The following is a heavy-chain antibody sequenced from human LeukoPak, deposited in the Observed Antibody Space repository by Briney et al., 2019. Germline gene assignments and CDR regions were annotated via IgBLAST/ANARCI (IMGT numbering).Heavy chain of an antibody. D-gene: IGHD3-3*01. Sequence: PSETLSLTCTVSGGSISSGGYYWSWIRQPPGKGLEWIGYIYHSGSTYYNPSLKSRVTISVDRSKNQFSLKLSSVTAADTAVYYCARVLVGGVVIPLDAFDIWGQGTMVTVSS. V-gene: IGHV4-30-2*01. CDR1: GGSISSGGYY. J-gene: IGHJ3*02. CDR2: IYHSGST. CDR3: ARVLVGGVVIPLDAFDI.